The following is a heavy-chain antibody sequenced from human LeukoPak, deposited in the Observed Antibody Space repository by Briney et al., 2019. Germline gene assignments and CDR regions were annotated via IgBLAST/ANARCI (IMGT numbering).Heavy chain of an antibody. D-gene: IGHD6-19*01. J-gene: IGHJ4*02. CDR3: ARDFGVVAGTFDY. V-gene: IGHV3-23*01. CDR2: ISGSGDNT. CDR1: GFTFSSYA. Sequence: GGSLRLSCAASGFTFSSYAMSWVRQAPGKGPEWVSGISGSGDNTYYADSVKGRFTISRDNAKNSLYLQMNSLRAEDTAVYYCARDFGVVAGTFDYWGQGTLVTVSS.